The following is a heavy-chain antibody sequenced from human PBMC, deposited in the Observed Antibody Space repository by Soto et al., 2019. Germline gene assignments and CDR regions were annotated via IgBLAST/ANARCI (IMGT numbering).Heavy chain of an antibody. CDR2: IHNGERT. D-gene: IGHD4-17*01. Sequence: SETLSLTCSVSGASISSYYWSWFRQAPWKGLEYIGYIHNGERTNYNPYLESRVTISADTSKNQFSLRVSSVTSADTAMYYCSYGDSPGPIDHWGQGTLVTVSS. J-gene: IGHJ4*02. CDR3: SYGDSPGPIDH. CDR1: GASISSYY. V-gene: IGHV4-59*01.